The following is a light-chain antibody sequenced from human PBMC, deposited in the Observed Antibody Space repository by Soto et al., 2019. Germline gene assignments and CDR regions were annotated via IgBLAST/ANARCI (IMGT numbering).Light chain of an antibody. V-gene: IGLV4-69*02. CDR1: SGHSNYA. J-gene: IGLJ3*02. CDR3: PTWDSGILV. CDR2: LNSDGSH. Sequence: QLVLSQSSSASASLGDSVRLTCTLSSGHSNYAIAWHQQQPQKGPRYLMKLNSDGSHTKGDGIPHRFSGSSSGAERYLTISSLQSDDEADYYCPTWDSGILVFGGGTKLTVL.